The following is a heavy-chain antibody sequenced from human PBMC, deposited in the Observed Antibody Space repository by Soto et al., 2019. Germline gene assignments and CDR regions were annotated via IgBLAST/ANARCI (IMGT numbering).Heavy chain of an antibody. Sequence: WGSLRLSCVGSGFTFSDFYMSWIRQAPGKGLEWVSSISGSGGSTHYADSVKGRFTISRDNSKNTLYLQMNSLRAEDTAVYYCERVSSNPDYYYGMDVWGQGTTVNVSS. V-gene: IGHV3-23*01. D-gene: IGHD4-4*01. CDR3: ERVSSNPDYYYGMDV. CDR2: ISGSGGST. CDR1: GFTFSDFY. J-gene: IGHJ6*02.